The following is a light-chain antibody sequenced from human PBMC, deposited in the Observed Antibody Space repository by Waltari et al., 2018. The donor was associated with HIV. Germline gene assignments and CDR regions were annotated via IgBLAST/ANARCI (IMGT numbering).Light chain of an antibody. CDR2: ANS. Sequence: QSVVTQAPSVSAAPGQRVTTSCTGTRSNIVANFDVPWYQLLPASSPTLLIFANSNRPSGVPDRFPGSKSGTSASLAITGLQPEDEAEYYCQSFDSSLNAYVFGTGTTVIVL. J-gene: IGLJ1*01. CDR3: QSFDSSLNAYV. V-gene: IGLV1-40*02. CDR1: RSNIVANFD.